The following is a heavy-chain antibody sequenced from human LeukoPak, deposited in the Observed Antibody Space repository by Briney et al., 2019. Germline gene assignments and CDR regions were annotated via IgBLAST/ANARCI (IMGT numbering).Heavy chain of an antibody. Sequence: ASVKVSCKPSGYTFTGYYIQWVRQAPGQGLEWMGWINPNSGGTNYAQKFQGRVTMTRDTSISTAYMELSRLRSDDTAVYYCARGATRGLWWFDPWGQGTLVTVSS. V-gene: IGHV1-2*02. J-gene: IGHJ5*02. CDR3: ARGATRGLWWFDP. CDR2: INPNSGGT. D-gene: IGHD1-26*01. CDR1: GYTFTGYY.